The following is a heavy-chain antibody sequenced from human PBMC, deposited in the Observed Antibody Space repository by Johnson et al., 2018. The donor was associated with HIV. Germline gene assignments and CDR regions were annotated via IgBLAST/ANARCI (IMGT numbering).Heavy chain of an antibody. D-gene: IGHD1-26*01. V-gene: IGHV3-30*03. CDR2: LSYDGSNK. Sequence: QVQLVESGGGVVQPGRSLRLSCAASGFAFSSYGMHWVRQAPGKGLEWVAILSYDGSNKYYADSVKGRFTISRDNSKNTLYLQMNSLRAEDTAVYYCASGSGSYLSAFDIWGQGTMVTVSS. CDR1: GFAFSSYG. J-gene: IGHJ3*02. CDR3: ASGSGSYLSAFDI.